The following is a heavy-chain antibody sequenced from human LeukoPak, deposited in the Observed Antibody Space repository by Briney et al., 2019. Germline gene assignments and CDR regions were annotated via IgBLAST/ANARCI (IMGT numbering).Heavy chain of an antibody. J-gene: IGHJ5*02. CDR1: GYIFTNYG. Sequence: ASVKVSCKASGYIFTNYGISWVRQAPGRGLEWVGWISAYNCHTNYAQNLQGRVTMTTDTSTSTAYMELRSLRSDDTAVYYCARHLKYNILTGFRSSFGFDPWGQGTLVIVSS. V-gene: IGHV1-18*01. D-gene: IGHD3-9*01. CDR2: ISAYNCHT. CDR3: ARHLKYNILTGFRSSFGFDP.